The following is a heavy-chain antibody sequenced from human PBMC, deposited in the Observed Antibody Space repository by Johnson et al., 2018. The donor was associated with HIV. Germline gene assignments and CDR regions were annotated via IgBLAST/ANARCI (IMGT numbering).Heavy chain of an antibody. CDR1: RFTFSSYA. Sequence: VQLVESGGGVVQPGKSLTLSCVASRFTFSSYAMSWVRQAPGKGLEWVSAISGSGDSTYYADSVKGRFTISRDNSKNTLYLQMNSLKTEDTAVYYCTTDPWWNGYHAFDIWGQGTMVTVSS. CDR2: ISGSGDST. J-gene: IGHJ3*02. D-gene: IGHD1-1*01. CDR3: TTDPWWNGYHAFDI. V-gene: IGHV3-23*04.